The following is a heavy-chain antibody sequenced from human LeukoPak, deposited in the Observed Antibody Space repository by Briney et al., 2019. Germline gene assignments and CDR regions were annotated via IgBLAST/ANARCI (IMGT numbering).Heavy chain of an antibody. CDR2: IRYDGSNK. CDR3: AKDRRSSSWLDSSYYYYYGMDV. V-gene: IGHV3-30*02. J-gene: IGHJ6*02. D-gene: IGHD6-13*01. Sequence: GGSLRLSCAASGFTFSSYGMHWVRQAPGKGLEWVAFIRYDGSNKYYADSVKGRFTISRDNSKNTLYLQMNSLRAEDTAVYYCAKDRRSSSWLDSSYYYYYGMDVWGRGTTVTVSS. CDR1: GFTFSSYG.